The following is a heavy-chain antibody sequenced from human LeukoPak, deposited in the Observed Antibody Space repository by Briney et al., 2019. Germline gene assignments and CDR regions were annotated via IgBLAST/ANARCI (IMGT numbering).Heavy chain of an antibody. J-gene: IGHJ5*02. V-gene: IGHV4-31*03. CDR2: IYYSGST. CDR1: GGSISSGGYY. D-gene: IGHD2-2*01. CDR3: ARVVPAALMLWGRYNWFDP. Sequence: SQTLSLTCTVSGGSISSGGYYWSWIRQHPGKGLEWIGYIYYSGSTYYNPSLKSRVTISVDTSKNQFSLELSSVTAADTAVYYCARVVPAALMLWGRYNWFDPWGQGTLVTVSS.